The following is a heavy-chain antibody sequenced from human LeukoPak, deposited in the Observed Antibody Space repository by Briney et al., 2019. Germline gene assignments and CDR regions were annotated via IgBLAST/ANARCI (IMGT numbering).Heavy chain of an antibody. V-gene: IGHV3-21*01. J-gene: IGHJ4*02. CDR3: ARDYR. Sequence: PGGSLRLSCAASGFTFSSYAMTWVRQAPGKGLEWVSTLTSGGSIYYADSVKGRFTISRDNAKNSLYLQMNSLRAEDTAVYYCARDYRWGQGTLVTVSS. CDR1: GFTFSSYA. CDR2: LTSGGSI. D-gene: IGHD3-16*02.